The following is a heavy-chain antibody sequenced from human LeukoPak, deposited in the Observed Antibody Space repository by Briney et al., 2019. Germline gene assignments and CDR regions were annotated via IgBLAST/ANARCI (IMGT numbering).Heavy chain of an antibody. V-gene: IGHV1-69*13. CDR1: AGTFSSYA. CDR2: IIPIFGTA. D-gene: IGHD3-10*01. J-gene: IGHJ5*02. CDR3: ARYHLSGSWFDP. Sequence: ASVKVSCKASAGTFSSYAISWERHPPGQGLEWMGGIIPIFGTANYAQKFQGRVTITADESTSTAYMELSSLRSEDTAVYYCARYHLSGSWFDPWGQGTLVTVSS.